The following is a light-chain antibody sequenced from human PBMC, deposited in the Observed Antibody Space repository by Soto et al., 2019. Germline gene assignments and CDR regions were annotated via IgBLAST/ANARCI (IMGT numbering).Light chain of an antibody. V-gene: IGLV1-40*01. CDR3: QSYDTSLSGSVV. CDR1: SSNIGAGYD. CDR2: GNS. J-gene: IGLJ2*01. Sequence: QSVLTQPPSVSGAPGQRVTISCTGSSSNIGAGYDVHWYQQFPGIAPKLVLYGNSFRPSGVPDRFSGSKSGTSASLAITGLQAEDEADYYCQSYDTSLSGSVVFGGGTKLTVL.